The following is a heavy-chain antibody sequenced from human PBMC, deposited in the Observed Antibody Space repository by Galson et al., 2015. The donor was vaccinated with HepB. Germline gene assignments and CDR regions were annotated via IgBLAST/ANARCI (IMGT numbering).Heavy chain of an antibody. V-gene: IGHV3-11*06. CDR1: GFTFTTYA. D-gene: IGHD4-17*01. J-gene: IGHJ4*02. Sequence: SLRLSCAASGFTFTTYAMSWIRQAPGKGLEWLSYVSSNTIYTNYADSVKGRFTVSRDNVKNSISLQMNRLSVEDTAIYYCARVADSDYGDHSHFDSWGQGTLVTVSS. CDR3: ARVADSDYGDHSHFDS. CDR2: VSSNTIYT.